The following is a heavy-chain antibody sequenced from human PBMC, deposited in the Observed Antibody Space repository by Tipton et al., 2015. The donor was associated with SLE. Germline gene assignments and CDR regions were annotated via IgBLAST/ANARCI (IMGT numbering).Heavy chain of an antibody. CDR1: GGSISSYY. CDR3: ARHRGYFTVSDYLDY. J-gene: IGHJ4*02. V-gene: IGHV4-59*08. Sequence: TLSLTCTVSGGSISSYYWSWIRQPPGKGLEWIGNIYYSGNTYYSLSLESRVTISVDTSKNQFSLKLSSVTAADTAVYYCARHRGYFTVSDYLDYWGQGTLVTVSS. CDR2: IYYSGNT. D-gene: IGHD3-10*01.